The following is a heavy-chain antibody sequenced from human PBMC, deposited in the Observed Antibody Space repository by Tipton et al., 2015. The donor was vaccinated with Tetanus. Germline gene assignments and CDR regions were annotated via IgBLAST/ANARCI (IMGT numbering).Heavy chain of an antibody. Sequence: SLRLSCAASGFTFDDYAMHWVRQAPRKGLEWVSLISWDGDSTYYADSVKGRFTISRDNSKNSLYLQMNSLRAEDTALYYCAKDSSVGYCSSTSCYNHHYYYGMDVWGQGTTVTVSS. D-gene: IGHD2-2*02. J-gene: IGHJ6*02. CDR2: ISWDGDST. CDR1: GFTFDDYA. CDR3: AKDSSVGYCSSTSCYNHHYYYGMDV. V-gene: IGHV3-43D*04.